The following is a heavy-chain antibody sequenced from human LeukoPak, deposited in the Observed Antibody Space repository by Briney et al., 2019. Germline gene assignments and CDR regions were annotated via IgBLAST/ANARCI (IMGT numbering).Heavy chain of an antibody. CDR2: IYPGDSGP. CDR3: GMSGDRVPLQDDVFDV. V-gene: IGHV5-51*01. D-gene: IGHD1-26*01. J-gene: IGHJ3*01. Sequence: GESLHISCKVSGYSFTSYCIGWVRQMPGKGLEWMGIIYPGDSGPTYSPSFQGQVTISVDKSINTAYLQWSSLQASDTAMYYCGMSGDRVPLQDDVFDVWGQGTMVTVST. CDR1: GYSFTSYC.